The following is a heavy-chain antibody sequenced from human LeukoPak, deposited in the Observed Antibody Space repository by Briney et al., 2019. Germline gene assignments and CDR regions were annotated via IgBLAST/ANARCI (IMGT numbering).Heavy chain of an antibody. CDR2: ITSSRSYI. J-gene: IGHJ6*03. Sequence: GGSLRLSCAASGFTFTSYNMNWVRQAPGKGLEWVSSITSSRSYIYYADSVKGRFTISRDNARNSLYLQMDSLRVEDTAVYYCARDPYSGNYGAYYYYYMDVWGKGTTVTMSS. V-gene: IGHV3-21*06. D-gene: IGHD1-26*01. CDR1: GFTFTSYN. CDR3: ARDPYSGNYGAYYYYYMDV.